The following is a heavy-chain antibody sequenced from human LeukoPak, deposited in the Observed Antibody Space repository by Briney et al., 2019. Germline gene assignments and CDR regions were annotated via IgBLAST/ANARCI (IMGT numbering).Heavy chain of an antibody. Sequence: GESLKISCQGSGYSFSDYWIGWVRQMPGKGLEWMGIMYPGDSDIRYSPSFQGLVTMSADKSISTAYLQWSSLKALDTATYYCARLNAEYSSSSGSDYWGQGTLVTVSS. CDR1: GYSFSDYW. CDR3: ARLNAEYSSSSGSDY. D-gene: IGHD6-6*01. V-gene: IGHV5-51*01. CDR2: MYPGDSDI. J-gene: IGHJ4*02.